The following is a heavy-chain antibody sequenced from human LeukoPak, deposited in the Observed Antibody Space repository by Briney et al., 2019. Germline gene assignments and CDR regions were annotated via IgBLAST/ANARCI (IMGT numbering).Heavy chain of an antibody. CDR1: GFTFSSYG. CDR3: ARDLSGVTGYTYGRGIDY. Sequence: GGSLRLSCAASGFTFSSYGLHWVRQAPGKGLEWVANIKKDGSEKYYVDSVKGRFTISRDNAKTSLYLQMNSLRAEDTAVYYCARDLSGVTGYTYGRGIDYWGQGTLVTVSS. CDR2: IKKDGSEK. V-gene: IGHV3-7*01. D-gene: IGHD5-18*01. J-gene: IGHJ4*02.